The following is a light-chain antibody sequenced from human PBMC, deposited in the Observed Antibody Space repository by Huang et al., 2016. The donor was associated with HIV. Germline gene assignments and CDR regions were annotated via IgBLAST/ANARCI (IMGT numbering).Light chain of an antibody. J-gene: IGKJ2*01. CDR1: QSISSN. Sequence: EIVMTQSPATRSVSPGERATLSCRASQSISSNLAWYQQKPGQAPRLLILGASTRATGIPARFSGSGSGTEFILTISSLQSEDFAIYYCQQYDDWPPYTFGQGTKLEIK. V-gene: IGKV3-15*01. CDR2: GAS. CDR3: QQYDDWPPYT.